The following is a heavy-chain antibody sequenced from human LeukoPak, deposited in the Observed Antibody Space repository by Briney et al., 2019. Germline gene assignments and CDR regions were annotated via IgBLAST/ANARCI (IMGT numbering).Heavy chain of an antibody. J-gene: IGHJ4*02. D-gene: IGHD5-18*01. V-gene: IGHV4-30-2*01. CDR1: GGSISSGGYS. Sequence: SQTLSLTCAVSGGSISSGGYSWSWIRQPPGKGLERIGYIYHSGSTHYNPSLKSRVTISVDRSKNQFSLKLSSVTAADTAVYYCARGRGYSYGRFDYWGQGTLVTVSS. CDR3: ARGRGYSYGRFDY. CDR2: IYHSGST.